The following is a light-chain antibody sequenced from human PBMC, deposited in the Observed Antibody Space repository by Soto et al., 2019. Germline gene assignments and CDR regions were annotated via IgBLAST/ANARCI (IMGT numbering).Light chain of an antibody. CDR2: GAS. Sequence: EIVLTQSPGTLSLSPGERATLSCRASQSVSSSYLAWYQQKPGQAPRLLIYGASSRATGSPDRFSGSGSGTDFTLTISRLEPEDFAVYYCQQYCSSPTWAFGQGTKVEIK. CDR1: QSVSSSY. CDR3: QQYCSSPTWA. V-gene: IGKV3-20*01. J-gene: IGKJ1*01.